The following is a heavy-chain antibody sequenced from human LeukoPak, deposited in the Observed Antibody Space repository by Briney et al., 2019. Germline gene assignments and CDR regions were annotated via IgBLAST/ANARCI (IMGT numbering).Heavy chain of an antibody. D-gene: IGHD3-22*01. CDR3: VRDRPSDYYDSSVDAFDI. J-gene: IGHJ3*02. CDR2: ISWNSGSI. Sequence: PGGSLRLSCAASGFTFDDYTMHWVRQAPGKGLEWVSGISWNSGSIGYADSVKGRFTISRDNAKKMLYLQMNSLRAEDTAVYYCVRDRPSDYYDSSVDAFDIWGRGTMVTVSS. CDR1: GFTFDDYT. V-gene: IGHV3-9*01.